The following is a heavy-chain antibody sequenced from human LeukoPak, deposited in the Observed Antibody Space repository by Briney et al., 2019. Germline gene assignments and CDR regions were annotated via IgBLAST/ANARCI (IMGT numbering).Heavy chain of an antibody. CDR1: GFTFSSYT. D-gene: IGHD3-9*01. CDR2: ISSSSSFI. Sequence: GGSLRLSCAASGFTFSSYTMNWVRQVPGKGLEWVSSISSSSSFIFYAESLQGRFASSRDNAKNSLFLQMNSLRAEDTAVYYCARSFYDILTGDYIGDNWFDSCGHGTLVTVSS. J-gene: IGHJ5*01. V-gene: IGHV3-21*01. CDR3: ARSFYDILTGDYIGDNWFDS.